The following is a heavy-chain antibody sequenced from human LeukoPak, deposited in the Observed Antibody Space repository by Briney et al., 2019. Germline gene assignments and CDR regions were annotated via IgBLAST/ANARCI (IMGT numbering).Heavy chain of an antibody. Sequence: GESLQISCQGSGYSFTSYWIGWVRQMPGKGLEWMGIIYPGDSDTRYSPSFQGQVTISADMSISTAYLQWSSLKASDTAMYYCARLDYDGSGSYYPQAFDIWGQGTMVTVSS. J-gene: IGHJ3*02. CDR3: ARLDYDGSGSYYPQAFDI. V-gene: IGHV5-51*01. CDR1: GYSFTSYW. D-gene: IGHD3-10*01. CDR2: IYPGDSDT.